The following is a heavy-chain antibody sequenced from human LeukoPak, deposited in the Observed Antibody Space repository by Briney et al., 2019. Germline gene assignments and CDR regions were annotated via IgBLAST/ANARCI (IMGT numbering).Heavy chain of an antibody. Sequence: ASETLSLTCAVSGGSISSGGYSWSWIRQPPGKGLEWIGYIYYSGSTNYNPSLKSRVTISVDTSKNQFSLKLSSVTAADTAVYYCARSPPSVLRFLEWSETTWGQGTLVTVSS. CDR1: GGSISSGGYS. D-gene: IGHD3-3*01. J-gene: IGHJ5*02. CDR2: IYYSGST. V-gene: IGHV4-61*08. CDR3: ARSPPSVLRFLEWSETT.